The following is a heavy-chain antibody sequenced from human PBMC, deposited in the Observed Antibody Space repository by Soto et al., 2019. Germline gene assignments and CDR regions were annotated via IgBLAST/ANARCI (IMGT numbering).Heavy chain of an antibody. V-gene: IGHV1-69*01. CDR2: IIPIFGTA. CDR3: AREPLHHCSSTSCQPHFDY. CDR1: GGTFSGYA. D-gene: IGHD2-2*01. Sequence: QVQLVQSGAEVKKPGSSVKVSCKASGGTFSGYAISWVRQAPGQGLEWMGGIIPIFGTANYAQKFQGRVTITADESTSTAYMELSSLRSEDTAVYYCAREPLHHCSSTSCQPHFDYWGQGTLVTVSS. J-gene: IGHJ4*02.